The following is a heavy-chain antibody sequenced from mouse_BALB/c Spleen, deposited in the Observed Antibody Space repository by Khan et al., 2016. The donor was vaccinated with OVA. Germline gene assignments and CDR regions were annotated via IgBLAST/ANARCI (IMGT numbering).Heavy chain of an antibody. J-gene: IGHJ4*01. CDR1: GFSLSRYN. D-gene: IGHD2-14*01. CDR2: IWGGGGT. V-gene: IGHV2-6-4*01. Sequence: QVQLKESGPGLVAPSQSLSITCTVSGFSLSRYNIHWVRKPPGKGLEWLGMIWGGGGTDYNSTLKSRLSISKDNSKSQVFLKMNSIQTDDSAMYYCARAYYRYDGYYAMDYWGQGTSVTVSS. CDR3: ARAYYRYDGYYAMDY.